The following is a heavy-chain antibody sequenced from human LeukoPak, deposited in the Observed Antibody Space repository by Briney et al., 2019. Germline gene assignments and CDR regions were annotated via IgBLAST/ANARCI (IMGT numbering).Heavy chain of an antibody. CDR2: ISSGSRYI. CDR3: ATLPHMYGGSSTHYFYYGMDV. Sequence: GGSLRLSCAASGFTFPSYTTNWVRQAPEKGLEWVSSISSGSRYIYYADSLKGRFTISRDNAKNSLYLQMNSLRAEDTAVYYCATLPHMYGGSSTHYFYYGMDVWGQGTTVTVSS. V-gene: IGHV3-21*01. D-gene: IGHD6-13*01. CDR1: GFTFPSYT. J-gene: IGHJ6*02.